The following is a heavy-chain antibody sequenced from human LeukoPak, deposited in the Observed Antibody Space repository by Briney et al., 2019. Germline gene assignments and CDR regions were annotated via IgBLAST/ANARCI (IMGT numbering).Heavy chain of an antibody. CDR1: GFSFSSYW. V-gene: IGHV3-74*01. Sequence: GGSLRLSCAASGFSFSSYWMHCVRQAPGKGLVWVSCISTDGSETRYADSVKGRFTISRDNAKNTLYLQMNSLTAEDTAVYYCATCSGGRCYSKDFDYWGQGTLVTVSS. CDR2: ISTDGSET. J-gene: IGHJ4*02. CDR3: ATCSGGRCYSKDFDY. D-gene: IGHD2-15*01.